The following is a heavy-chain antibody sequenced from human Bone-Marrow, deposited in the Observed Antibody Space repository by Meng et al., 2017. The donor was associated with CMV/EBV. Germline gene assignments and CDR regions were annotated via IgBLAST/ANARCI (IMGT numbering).Heavy chain of an antibody. CDR2: ISGGGVTT. CDR1: GFIFSSYD. CDR3: AREDMIFGVVIGAFDI. J-gene: IGHJ3*02. D-gene: IGHD3/OR15-3a*01. Sequence: GESLKISCAGSGFIFSSYDMSWVRQAPGKGLEWVSTISGGGVTTSCGDSVKGRFTISRDNAKNSLYLQMNSLRAEDTAVYYCAREDMIFGVVIGAFDIWGQGTMVTVSS. V-gene: IGHV3-23*01.